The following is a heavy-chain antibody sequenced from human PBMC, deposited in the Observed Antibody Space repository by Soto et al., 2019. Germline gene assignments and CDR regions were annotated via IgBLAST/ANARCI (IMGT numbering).Heavy chain of an antibody. CDR3: ARAGYDILTGPAQYYYYGMDV. CDR2: INPNSGGT. CDR1: GYTFTGYY. Sequence: ASVKVSCKAPGYTFTGYYMHWVRQAPGQGLEWMGWINPNSGGTNYAQKFQGWVTMTRDTSISTAYMELSRLRSDDTAVYYCARAGYDILTGPAQYYYYGMDVWGQGTTVTVS. J-gene: IGHJ6*02. V-gene: IGHV1-2*04. D-gene: IGHD3-9*01.